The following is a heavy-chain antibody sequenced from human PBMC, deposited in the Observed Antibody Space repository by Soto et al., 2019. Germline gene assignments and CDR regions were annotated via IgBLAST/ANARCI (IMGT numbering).Heavy chain of an antibody. CDR2: ISGSGASP. Sequence: PGGSLRLSCAASGFTFSTYTMSWVRRAPGKGLEWVSAISGSGASPSYADSVQGRFTISRDNSKNTLYLQMNNLRAEDTAVYYCATCLDYGDYDAFDIWGQGTMVTVSS. V-gene: IGHV3-23*01. D-gene: IGHD4-17*01. CDR3: ATCLDYGDYDAFDI. CDR1: GFTFSTYT. J-gene: IGHJ3*02.